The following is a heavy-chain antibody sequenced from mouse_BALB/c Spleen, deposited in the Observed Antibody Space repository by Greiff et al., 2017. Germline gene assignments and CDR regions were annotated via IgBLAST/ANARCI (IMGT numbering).Heavy chain of an antibody. J-gene: IGHJ4*01. CDR2: ISDGGSYT. D-gene: IGHD1-1*02. V-gene: IGHV5-4*02. CDR1: GFTFSDYY. Sequence: EVQLVESGGGLVKPGGSLKLSCAASGFTFSDYYMYWVRQTPEKRLEWVATISDGGSYTYYPDSVKGRFTISRDNAKNNLYLQMSSLKSEDTAMYYCARGRYGGNYYAMDYWGQGTSVTVSS. CDR3: ARGRYGGNYYAMDY.